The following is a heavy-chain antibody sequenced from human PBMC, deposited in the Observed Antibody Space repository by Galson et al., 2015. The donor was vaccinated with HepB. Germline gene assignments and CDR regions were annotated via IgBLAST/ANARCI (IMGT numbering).Heavy chain of an antibody. D-gene: IGHD6-13*01. CDR1: GFTFSDYY. V-gene: IGHV3-11*01. CDR2: ISSSGSTI. J-gene: IGHJ3*02. CDR3: ARVSSWAPGAFDI. Sequence: SLRLSCAASGFTFSDYYMSWIRQAPGKGLEWVSYISSSGSTIYYADSVKGRFTISRDNAKNSLYLQMNSLRAEDTAVYYCARVSSWAPGAFDIWGQGTMVTVSS.